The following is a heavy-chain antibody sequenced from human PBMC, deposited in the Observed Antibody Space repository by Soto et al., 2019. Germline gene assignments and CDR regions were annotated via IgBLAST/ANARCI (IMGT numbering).Heavy chain of an antibody. D-gene: IGHD5-18*01. V-gene: IGHV4-59*08. Sequence: QVQLQESAPGLVKPSETLSLTCTVSGGSISSYYWSWIRQLPGKGLEWIGYIDYSGSTNYNPTLKIRVNVSVDTSKNQFSLKLSSVTAADKAVYYCARRYGSCFDYWGQGTLVTVSS. CDR3: ARRYGSCFDY. CDR2: IDYSGST. CDR1: GGSISSYY. J-gene: IGHJ4*02.